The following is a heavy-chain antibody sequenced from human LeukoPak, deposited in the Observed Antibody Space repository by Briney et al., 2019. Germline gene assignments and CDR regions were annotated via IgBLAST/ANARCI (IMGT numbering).Heavy chain of an antibody. Sequence: ASVKVSCKASGYTFTSYYMHWLRQAPGEGLEWMGIINPTGGSTSYAQKFQGRVTMTTDTSTSTAYMELRSLRSDDTAVYYCARSSGGSCYSVTCPPIDPWGQGTLVTVSS. J-gene: IGHJ5*02. CDR1: GYTFTSYY. CDR3: ARSSGGSCYSVTCPPIDP. D-gene: IGHD2-15*01. CDR2: INPTGGST. V-gene: IGHV1-46*01.